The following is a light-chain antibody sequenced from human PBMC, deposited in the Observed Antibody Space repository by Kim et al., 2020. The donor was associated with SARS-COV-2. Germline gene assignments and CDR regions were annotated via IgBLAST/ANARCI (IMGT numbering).Light chain of an antibody. CDR2: KAY. V-gene: IGKV1-5*03. CDR3: QQYNSSPYT. Sequence: STSIGDRVTLTCRASERSSSWMAWYQQKPGRAPKPVIYKAYNLKSGVTSRFSGSGSGTEFTLTISSLQPEDITTYYCQQYNSSPYTFGRGTKLEI. CDR1: ERSSSW. J-gene: IGKJ2*01.